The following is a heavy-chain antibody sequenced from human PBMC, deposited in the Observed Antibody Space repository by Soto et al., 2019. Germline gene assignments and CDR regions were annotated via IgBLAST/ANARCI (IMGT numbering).Heavy chain of an antibody. CDR2: IYYSGST. J-gene: IGHJ6*02. D-gene: IGHD1-1*01. Sequence: PSETLSLTCSVSHDSISSYYWSWIRQPPGKGLEWIGYIYYSGSTNYNPSLKSRVTISVDTSKNQFSLKLTSVTAADTAVYYCARDLRVLDYYYGMDVWGQGTTVT. CDR3: ARDLRVLDYYYGMDV. V-gene: IGHV4-59*01. CDR1: HDSISSYY.